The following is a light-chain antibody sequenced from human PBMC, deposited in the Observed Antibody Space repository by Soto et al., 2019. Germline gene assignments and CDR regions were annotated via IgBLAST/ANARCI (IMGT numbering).Light chain of an antibody. Sequence: QSALTQPASVSGSPGQSTTISCTGTSSDVGGYNYVSWYQQHPGKAPKLMIYDVSNRPSGVSNRFSGSKSGNTASLTIFGLQAEDEADYYCSSYTSSSTLVFGGGTKLTVL. CDR2: DVS. J-gene: IGLJ2*01. CDR1: SSDVGGYNY. CDR3: SSYTSSSTLV. V-gene: IGLV2-14*01.